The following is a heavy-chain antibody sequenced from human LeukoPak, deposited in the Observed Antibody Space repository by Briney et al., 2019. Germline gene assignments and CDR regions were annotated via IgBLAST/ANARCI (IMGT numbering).Heavy chain of an antibody. Sequence: PGGSLRLSCAASGFTFDDYAMHWVRQAPGKGLEWVAFIRYDGSNKYYADSVKGRFTISRDNSKNTLYLQMNSLRAEDTAVYYCAKDRQRALAVAGTGYFDYWGQGTLVTVSS. CDR1: GFTFDDYA. CDR2: IRYDGSNK. D-gene: IGHD6-19*01. J-gene: IGHJ4*02. CDR3: AKDRQRALAVAGTGYFDY. V-gene: IGHV3-30*02.